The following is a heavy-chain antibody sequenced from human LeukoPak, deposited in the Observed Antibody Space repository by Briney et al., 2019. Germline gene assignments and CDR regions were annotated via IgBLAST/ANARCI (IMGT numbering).Heavy chain of an antibody. V-gene: IGHV1-8*02. D-gene: IGHD3-3*01. CDR1: GGTFSSYV. CDR3: ASQYYDFWSGYYTDYYYYYGMDV. J-gene: IGHJ6*02. CDR2: MNPNSGNT. Sequence: ASVKVSCKASGGTFSSYVINWVRQATGQGLEWMGWMNPNSGNTGYAQKFQGRVTMTRNTSISTAYMELSSLRSEDTAVYYCASQYYDFWSGYYTDYYYYYGMDVWGQGTTVTVSS.